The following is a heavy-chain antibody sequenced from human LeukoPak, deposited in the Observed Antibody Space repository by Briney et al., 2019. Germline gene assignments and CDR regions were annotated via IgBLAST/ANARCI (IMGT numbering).Heavy chain of an antibody. V-gene: IGHV4-38-2*02. Sequence: SETLSLTCTVSGYSICSGYYWGWIRQPPGKGLEWIGSIYHSGRTYYNPSLKSRVTISVDTSKNQFSLKLSSVTAADTAVYYCARVVWGATGYYYYMDVWGKGTTVTVSS. CDR2: IYHSGRT. CDR3: ARVVWGATGYYYYMDV. D-gene: IGHD5-12*01. J-gene: IGHJ6*03. CDR1: GYSICSGYY.